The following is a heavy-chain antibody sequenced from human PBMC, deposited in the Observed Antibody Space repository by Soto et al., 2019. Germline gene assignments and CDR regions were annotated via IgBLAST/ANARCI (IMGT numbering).Heavy chain of an antibody. D-gene: IGHD2-2*01. CDR2: VSWNSGTM. Sequence: EVQLVESGGGLVQPGRSLRHSCAASGFSFDEYAMHWVRQAPGKGLEWVSGVSWNSGTMGYGDSVRGRFAISRDNAKNSLYLQMNSLTTEDTALYYCAKGFCSSTRCLTYSYMDVWGKGTTVTVSS. J-gene: IGHJ6*03. CDR1: GFSFDEYA. V-gene: IGHV3-9*01. CDR3: AKGFCSSTRCLTYSYMDV.